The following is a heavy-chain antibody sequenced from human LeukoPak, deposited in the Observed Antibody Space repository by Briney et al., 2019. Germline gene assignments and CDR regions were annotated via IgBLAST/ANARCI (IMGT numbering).Heavy chain of an antibody. D-gene: IGHD2-15*01. CDR2: ISWDESTT. Sequence: PGGSLRLSCAASGLSIGDNSMHWVRRAPGKGLEWVSLISWDESTTYYSDSVKGRFTVSRDSSKNSLHLQMNSLRTEDTALYYCARGPNRWWVVSRNWGMDVWGQGTTVTVSS. CDR3: ARGPNRWWVVSRNWGMDV. V-gene: IGHV3-43*01. J-gene: IGHJ6*02. CDR1: GLSIGDNS.